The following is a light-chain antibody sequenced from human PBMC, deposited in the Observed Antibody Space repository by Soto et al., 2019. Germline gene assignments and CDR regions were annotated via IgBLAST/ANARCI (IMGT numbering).Light chain of an antibody. CDR3: QQYNNWS. CDR2: AAS. J-gene: IGKJ5*01. CDR1: QSVGSK. V-gene: IGKV3-15*01. Sequence: EVVVPQSPATLSLSPGEAATLSCRASQSVGSKLAWYQQKPGQAPRLLIYAASTRATGIPARFSGSGSGTEFTLTISSLQSEDFAVYYCQQYNNWSFGQGTRLEIK.